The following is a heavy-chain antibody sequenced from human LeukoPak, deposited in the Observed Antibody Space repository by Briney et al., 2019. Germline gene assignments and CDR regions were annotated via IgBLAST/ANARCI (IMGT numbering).Heavy chain of an antibody. J-gene: IGHJ6*03. CDR3: ARGRGLELPNYYYYYMDV. D-gene: IGHD1-7*01. CDR1: GVSFSGYY. V-gene: IGHV4-34*01. Sequence: SETLSLTCAVYGVSFSGYYWSWIRQPPGKGLEWIGEIIHSGSTNYNPSLKSRVTISVDTSKNQFSLKLSSVTAADTAVYYCARGRGLELPNYYYYYMDVWGKGTTVTVSS. CDR2: IIHSGST.